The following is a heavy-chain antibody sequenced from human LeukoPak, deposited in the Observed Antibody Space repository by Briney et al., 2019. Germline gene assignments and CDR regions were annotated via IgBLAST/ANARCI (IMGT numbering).Heavy chain of an antibody. V-gene: IGHV3-30*18. D-gene: IGHD3-16*02. J-gene: IGHJ6*03. CDR2: ISYDGSNK. CDR1: GFTFSSYG. CDR3: AKDWGSSRLGELSLLNYYYYYMDV. Sequence: PGGSLRLSCAASGFTFSSYGMHWVRQAPGKGLEWVAVISYDGSNKYYADSVKGRFTISRDNSKNTLYLQMNSLRAEDTAVYYCAKDWGSSRLGELSLLNYYYYYMDVWGKGTTVTVSS.